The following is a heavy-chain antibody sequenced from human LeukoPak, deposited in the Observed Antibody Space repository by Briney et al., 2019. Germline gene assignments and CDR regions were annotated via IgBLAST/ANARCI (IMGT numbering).Heavy chain of an antibody. CDR3: ARDFPSSTSCPGY. Sequence: ASVKVSCKASGYTFTSYDINWVRQATGQGLEWMGWMNPNSGNTGYAQKFQGRVTMTRNTSISTAYMELSSLRSEDTAVYYCARDFPSSTSCPGYWGQGTLVTVSS. CDR1: GYTFTSYD. V-gene: IGHV1-8*01. D-gene: IGHD2-2*01. J-gene: IGHJ4*02. CDR2: MNPNSGNT.